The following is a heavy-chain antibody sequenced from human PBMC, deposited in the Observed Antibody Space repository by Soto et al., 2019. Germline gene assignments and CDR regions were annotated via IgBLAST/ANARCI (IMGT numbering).Heavy chain of an antibody. J-gene: IGHJ4*02. CDR3: ARAQYSNSWSGSEIDY. CDR2: ISFNGRNK. V-gene: IGHV3-30*03. D-gene: IGHD3-3*01. Sequence: QVQLVESGGGVVQPGRSLRLSCAASGFTFSNYAMHWVRQAPGKGLEWVAVISFNGRNKNYVDSVKGRFSISRDNSKNTLYLQMNSLRHKDTAVYYCARAQYSNSWSGSEIDYWGQGTLVTVSS. CDR1: GFTFSNYA.